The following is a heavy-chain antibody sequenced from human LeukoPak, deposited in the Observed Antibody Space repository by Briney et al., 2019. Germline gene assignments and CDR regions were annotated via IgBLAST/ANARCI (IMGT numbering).Heavy chain of an antibody. CDR2: IYPSDSDT. CDR1: GYSFTIYW. Sequence: GESLKISCKGSGYSFTIYWIAWVRQMPGKGLEWMGIIYPSDSDTRYSPSFQGQVTISADKSISTAYLQWNSLKASDTAMYYCARLRMSGSTVSDAFDIWGQGTLVTVSS. CDR3: ARLRMSGSTVSDAFDI. D-gene: IGHD4-17*01. V-gene: IGHV5-51*01. J-gene: IGHJ3*02.